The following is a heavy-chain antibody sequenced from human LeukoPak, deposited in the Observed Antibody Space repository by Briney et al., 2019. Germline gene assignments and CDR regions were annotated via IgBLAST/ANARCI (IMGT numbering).Heavy chain of an antibody. V-gene: IGHV3-30-3*01. D-gene: IGHD3-10*01. CDR1: GFTFSSYA. Sequence: TGGSLRLSCAASGFTFSSYAMHWVRQAPGKGLEWVAVISYDGSNKYYADPVKGRFTISRDNSKNTLYLQMNSLRAEDTAVYYCARRSLGYGSGSYRNYYFDYWGQGTLVTVSS. CDR2: ISYDGSNK. J-gene: IGHJ4*02. CDR3: ARRSLGYGSGSYRNYYFDY.